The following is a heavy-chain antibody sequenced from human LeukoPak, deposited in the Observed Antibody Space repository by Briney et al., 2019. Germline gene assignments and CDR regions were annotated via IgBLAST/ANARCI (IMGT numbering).Heavy chain of an antibody. CDR2: INPNSGGT. Sequence: ASVKSSCKASGYTFTGYYIHWVRRPPGQGLEWMGWINPNSGGTNYAQKFQGRVTMTRDTSISTAYMELSRLRSDDTAVYYCARIVAGTPFDYWGQGTLVTVSS. V-gene: IGHV1-2*02. J-gene: IGHJ4*02. CDR3: ARIVAGTPFDY. CDR1: GYTFTGYY. D-gene: IGHD6-19*01.